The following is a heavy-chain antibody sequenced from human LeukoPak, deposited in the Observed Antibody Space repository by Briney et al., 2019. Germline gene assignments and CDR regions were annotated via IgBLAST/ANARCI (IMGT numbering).Heavy chain of an antibody. D-gene: IGHD5-24*01. CDR1: GYTFTSYY. CDR3: ASSRDGYNYHY. V-gene: IGHV1-8*03. J-gene: IGHJ4*02. CDR2: MNSNSGNT. Sequence: ASVKVSCKASGYTFTSYYMHWVRQATGQGLEWMGWMNSNSGNTGYAQKFQGRVTITRNTSISTAYMELSSLRFEDTAVYYCASSRDGYNYHYWGQGTLVTVSS.